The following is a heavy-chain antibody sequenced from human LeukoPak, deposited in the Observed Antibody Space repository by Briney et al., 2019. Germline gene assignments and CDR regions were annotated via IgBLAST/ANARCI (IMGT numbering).Heavy chain of an antibody. CDR1: GFTFDDYA. CDR3: AKGRSYYYYYSMDV. CDR2: ISWNSDSI. V-gene: IGHV3-9*01. Sequence: GGSLRLSCAASGFTFDDYAMHWVRQAPGKGLEWVSGISWNSDSIVYADSAKGQFTISRDNAKNSLYLQMNSLRAEDTALYHCAKGRSYYYYYSMDVWGQGTTVTVSS. J-gene: IGHJ6*02. D-gene: IGHD1-14*01.